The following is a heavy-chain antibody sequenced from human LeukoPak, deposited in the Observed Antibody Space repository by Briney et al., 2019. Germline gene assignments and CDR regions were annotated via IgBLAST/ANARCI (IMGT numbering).Heavy chain of an antibody. CDR3: AREGGPYRPLDY. V-gene: IGHV4-34*01. Sequence: PSETQSLTCAVYGGSFSGYYWSWIRQPPGKGLECIGEINHSGSTNYNPSLKSRVTISVDTSKKQFSLKLSSVTAADTAVYYCAREGGPYRPLDYSGQGTLVTVAS. J-gene: IGHJ4*02. CDR2: INHSGST. CDR1: GGSFSGYY.